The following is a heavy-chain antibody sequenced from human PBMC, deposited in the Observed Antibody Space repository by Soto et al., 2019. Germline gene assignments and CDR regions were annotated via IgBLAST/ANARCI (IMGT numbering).Heavy chain of an antibody. J-gene: IGHJ6*02. CDR3: ARKAAAGRFYYYYYGMDV. D-gene: IGHD6-13*01. CDR2: INSDGSST. CDR1: GFTFSSYW. Sequence: EVQLVESGGGLVQPGGSLRLSCAASGFTFSSYWMHWVRQAPGKGLVWVSRINSDGSSTSYADSVKGRFTISRDNAKNTLYLQMNSLRAEDTAVYYCARKAAAGRFYYYYYGMDVWGQGTTVTVSS. V-gene: IGHV3-74*01.